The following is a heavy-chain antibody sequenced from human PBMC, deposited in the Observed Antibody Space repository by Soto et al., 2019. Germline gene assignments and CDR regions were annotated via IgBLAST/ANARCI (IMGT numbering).Heavy chain of an antibody. CDR2: INAGNGNT. D-gene: IGHD1-26*01. CDR1: GYTFTSYA. Sequence: QVQLVQSGAEVKKPGASVKVSCKASGYTFTSYAMHWVRQAPGQRLEWMGWINAGNGNTKYSQKFQGRVIITRDTSASTAYMALSSLRSEDTAVYYCARGGSLYWYFDIWGRGTLVTVSS. V-gene: IGHV1-3*01. CDR3: ARGGSLYWYFDI. J-gene: IGHJ2*01.